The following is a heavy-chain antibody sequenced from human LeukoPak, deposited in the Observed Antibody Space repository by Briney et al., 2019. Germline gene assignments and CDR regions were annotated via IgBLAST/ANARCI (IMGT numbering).Heavy chain of an antibody. J-gene: IGHJ4*02. Sequence: PGGSLRLSCAASGFTFNSYEMNWVRQAPGKGLEWVSYISSSGSTIYYADSVKGRFTISRDNSKNTVYLQMNSLRAEDTAVYYCANDLGWIQLNLGRGQGTLVTVSS. CDR3: ANDLGWIQLNLG. CDR1: GFTFNSYE. CDR2: ISSSGSTI. D-gene: IGHD5-18*01. V-gene: IGHV3-48*03.